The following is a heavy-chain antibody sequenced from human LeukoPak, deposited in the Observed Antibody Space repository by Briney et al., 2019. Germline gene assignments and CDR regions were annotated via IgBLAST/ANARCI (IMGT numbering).Heavy chain of an antibody. CDR3: AELGITMIGGV. CDR1: GFTFSSYG. CDR2: ISSSSSTI. J-gene: IGHJ6*04. D-gene: IGHD3-10*02. Sequence: PGGSLRLSCAASGFTFSSYGMTWVRQAPGKGLEWVSYISSSSSTIYYADSVRGRFTISRDNAENSLYLQMNSLRAEDTAVYYCAELGITMIGGVWGKGTTVTISS. V-gene: IGHV3-48*01.